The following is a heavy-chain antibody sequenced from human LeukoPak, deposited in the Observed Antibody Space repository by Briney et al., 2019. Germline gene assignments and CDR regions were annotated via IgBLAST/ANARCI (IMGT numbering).Heavy chain of an antibody. J-gene: IGHJ5*02. CDR3: AKDLSYGSLWFDP. V-gene: IGHV3-33*06. D-gene: IGHD3-10*01. CDR2: IWYDGSKT. CDR1: GFTFSSHG. Sequence: GGSLRLSCAASGFTFSSHGMQWVRQAPGKGLEWVALIWYDGSKTNYVDSVMGRFTISRDSSKDTLYLQMDNLRVEDTAVYFCAKDLSYGSLWFDPWGQGTLVTVSS.